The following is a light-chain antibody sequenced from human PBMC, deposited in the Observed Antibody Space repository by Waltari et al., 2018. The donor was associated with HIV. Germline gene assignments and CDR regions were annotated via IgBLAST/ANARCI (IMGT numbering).Light chain of an antibody. Sequence: QSVLTQPPSASGTPGQRVTISCSGSSSNIGTNTVSWYQQVPGTAPKLLIYNNNHRPSGVPDRFSGSKSGTSASLAISGLQSEYEADYYCAACDDSLNGYVFGTGTKVTVL. J-gene: IGLJ1*01. V-gene: IGLV1-44*01. CDR2: NNN. CDR1: SSNIGTNT. CDR3: AACDDSLNGYV.